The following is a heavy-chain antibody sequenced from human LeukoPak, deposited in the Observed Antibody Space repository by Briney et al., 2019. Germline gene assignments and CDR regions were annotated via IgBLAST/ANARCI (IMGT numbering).Heavy chain of an antibody. J-gene: IGHJ4*02. CDR3: ARVHYDILTGYRILDY. CDR1: GFTFSSYW. Sequence: GGSLRLSCAASGFTFSSYWMSWVRQAPGKGLEWVANIKQDGSEKYYVDSVKGRFTISRDNAKNSLYLQMNSLGAEDTAVYYCARVHYDILTGYRILDYWGQGTLVTVSS. V-gene: IGHV3-7*04. CDR2: IKQDGSEK. D-gene: IGHD3-9*01.